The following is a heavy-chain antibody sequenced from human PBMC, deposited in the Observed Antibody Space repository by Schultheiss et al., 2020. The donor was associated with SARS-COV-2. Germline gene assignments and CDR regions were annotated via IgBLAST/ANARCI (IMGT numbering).Heavy chain of an antibody. CDR2: ISSSSSTI. D-gene: IGHD4-17*01. CDR3: ARRFYGDYGDNWFDP. Sequence: GGSLRLSCAASGFTFSSYSMNWVRQAPGKGLEWVSYISSSSSTIYYADSVKGRFTISRDNAKNSLYLQMNSLRAEDTAVYYCARRFYGDYGDNWFDPWGQGTLVTVSS. CDR1: GFTFSSYS. V-gene: IGHV3-48*04. J-gene: IGHJ5*02.